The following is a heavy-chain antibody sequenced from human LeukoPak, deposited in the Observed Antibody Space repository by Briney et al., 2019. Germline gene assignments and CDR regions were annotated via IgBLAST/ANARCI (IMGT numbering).Heavy chain of an antibody. V-gene: IGHV3-53*01. CDR2: IYSAGST. Sequence: GGSLRLSCAASGFTVSTNYMSWVRQAPGKGLEWVSVIYSAGSTYYSDSVKGRFTISRDNSKNTLYLQMNSLRAEDTAVYYCATAVAGPPFDYWGQGTLVTVSS. CDR3: ATAVAGPPFDY. D-gene: IGHD6-19*01. J-gene: IGHJ4*02. CDR1: GFTVSTNY.